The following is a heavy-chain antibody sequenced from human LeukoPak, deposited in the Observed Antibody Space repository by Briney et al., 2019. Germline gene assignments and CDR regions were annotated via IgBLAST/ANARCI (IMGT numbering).Heavy chain of an antibody. J-gene: IGHJ4*02. CDR3: AKYFSRHFDY. CDR2: LSDTDT. V-gene: IGHV3-23*01. CDR1: GFTFSTYA. Sequence: GGSLRLSCAASGFTFSTYAMGWVRQAPGKGLEWVSTLSDTDTHYADSVKGRFTISRDNSRNTLYLQMNSLRGEDTAVYYCAKYFSRHFDYWCLGTLVTVSS. D-gene: IGHD2/OR15-2a*01.